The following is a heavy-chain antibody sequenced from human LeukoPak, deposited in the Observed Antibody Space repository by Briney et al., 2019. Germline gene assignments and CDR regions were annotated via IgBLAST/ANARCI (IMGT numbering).Heavy chain of an antibody. D-gene: IGHD3-22*01. CDR3: ARAVGHYYDSSGYYYPRGPFDY. J-gene: IGHJ4*02. Sequence: GGSLRLSCAASGFTFSSYGMHWVRQAPGKGLEWVAFIRYDGSNKYYADSVKGRFTISRDNSKNTLYLQMNSLRAEDTAVYYCARAVGHYYDSSGYYYPRGPFDYWGQGTLVTVSS. V-gene: IGHV3-30*02. CDR2: IRYDGSNK. CDR1: GFTFSSYG.